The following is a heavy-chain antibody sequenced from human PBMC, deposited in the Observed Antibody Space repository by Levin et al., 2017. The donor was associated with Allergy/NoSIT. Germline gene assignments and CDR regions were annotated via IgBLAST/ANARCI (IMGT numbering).Heavy chain of an antibody. CDR2: INPNSGGT. Sequence: ASVKVSCKASGYTFTGYYMHWVRQAPGQGLEWMGWINPNSGGTNYAQKFQGRVTMTRDTSISTAYMELSRLRSDDTAVYYCARDMAPAPGGYYYGMDVWGQGTTVTVSS. D-gene: IGHD3-16*01. V-gene: IGHV1-2*02. CDR1: GYTFTGYY. J-gene: IGHJ6*02. CDR3: ARDMAPAPGGYYYGMDV.